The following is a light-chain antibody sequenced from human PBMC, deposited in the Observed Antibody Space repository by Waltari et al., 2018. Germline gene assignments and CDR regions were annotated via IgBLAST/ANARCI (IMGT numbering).Light chain of an antibody. J-gene: IGLJ2*01. CDR1: SSAVGGYNY. V-gene: IGLV2-23*02. CDR2: DVS. Sequence: QSALTQPASVSGSPGQSITISCTGTSSAVGGYNYVSWYQHHPGKAPKFIIYDVSKRPSGVSNRFSGSKSGNTASLTISGLQAEDEADYYCCSYAGSSTPVIFGGGTKLTVL. CDR3: CSYAGSSTPVI.